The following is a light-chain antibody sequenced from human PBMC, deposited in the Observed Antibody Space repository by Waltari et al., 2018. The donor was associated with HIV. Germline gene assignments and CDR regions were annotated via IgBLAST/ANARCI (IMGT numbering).Light chain of an antibody. Sequence: SYELTQLPSVSVSPGQTARITCPGDALAKQYAYWYQQKPGQPPVLMISKDNERPSGTPERFSGASSGTTVTLTISGVQAEDEADDYCQSADSGGTWDVVFGGGTKLTVL. J-gene: IGLJ2*01. CDR3: QSADSGGTWDVV. V-gene: IGLV3-25*03. CDR1: ALAKQY. CDR2: KDN.